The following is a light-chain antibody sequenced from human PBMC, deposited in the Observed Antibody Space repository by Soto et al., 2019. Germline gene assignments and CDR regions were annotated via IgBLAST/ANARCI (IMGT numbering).Light chain of an antibody. V-gene: IGLV2-14*01. CDR3: SAYTSSSTLVV. CDR1: SSDVGGYNY. Sequence: QSALTQPASVSGSPGQSITISCTGTSSDVGGYNYVSWYQQHPGKAPKLMIYEVNNRPSGVSNRFSGSKSGNTASLTISGLQAEDEADYDGSAYTSSSTLVVFVGGTKLTVL. CDR2: EVN. J-gene: IGLJ2*01.